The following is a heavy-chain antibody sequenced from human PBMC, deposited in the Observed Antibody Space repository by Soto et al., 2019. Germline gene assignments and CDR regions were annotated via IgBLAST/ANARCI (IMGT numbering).Heavy chain of an antibody. V-gene: IGHV3-30-3*01. Sequence: QVQLVESGGGVVQPGRSLRLSCSASGFTFSAYTMHWVRQAPGKGLECVAAISNAGLNIHFADSVKGRFTISRDNSKNTLSLQTNSLRPEDTAVYYCAREGGLSVAAPGYWGQGTRVTVSS. CDR3: AREGGLSVAAPGY. D-gene: IGHD6-19*01. CDR1: GFTFSAYT. CDR2: ISNAGLNI. J-gene: IGHJ4*02.